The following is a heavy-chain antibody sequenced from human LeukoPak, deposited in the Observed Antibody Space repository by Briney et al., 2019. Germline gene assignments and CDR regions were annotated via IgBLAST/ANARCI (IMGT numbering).Heavy chain of an antibody. Sequence: SETLSLTCTVSGGSISSYYWSWIRQPAGKGLEWIGRIYTSGSTNYNPSLKSRVTISVDTSKNQFSLKLSSVTAADTAVYYCARGILEWSYFDYWGQGTLVTVSS. D-gene: IGHD3-3*01. V-gene: IGHV4-4*07. J-gene: IGHJ4*02. CDR1: GGSISSYY. CDR2: IYTSGST. CDR3: ARGILEWSYFDY.